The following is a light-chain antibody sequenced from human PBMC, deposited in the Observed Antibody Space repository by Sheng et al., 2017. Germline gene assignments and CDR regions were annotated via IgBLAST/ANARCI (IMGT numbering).Light chain of an antibody. V-gene: IGKV3-15*01. J-gene: IGKJ3*01. CDR2: DAS. CDR1: QSVGYH. CDR3: QQYNDWPPA. Sequence: EIVMTQSPATLSVSPGERATLSCRASQSVGYHLALYQQKSGQAPRPLIYDASTRATGVPARFSGSGSGTEFTLTISSLQSEDFAVYYCQQYNDWPPAFGPGTRVDIK.